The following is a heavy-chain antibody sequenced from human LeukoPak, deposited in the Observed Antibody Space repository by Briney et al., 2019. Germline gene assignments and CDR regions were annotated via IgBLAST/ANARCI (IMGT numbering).Heavy chain of an antibody. J-gene: IGHJ4*02. V-gene: IGHV3-30-3*01. D-gene: IGHD3-22*01. CDR2: ILHDGSNK. CDR3: GRDGDSSGYFYFDN. CDR1: GFTFSSYA. Sequence: GRSLRLSCAASGFTFSSYAMHWVRQAPGKGLGWVAGILHDGSNKYYADSVKGRFTISRDNSKNTLSLQMNSLRADDTAVYYCGRDGDSSGYFYFDNWGQGTLVTVSS.